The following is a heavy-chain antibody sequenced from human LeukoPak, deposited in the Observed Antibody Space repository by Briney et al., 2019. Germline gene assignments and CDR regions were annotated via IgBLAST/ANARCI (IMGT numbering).Heavy chain of an antibody. CDR2: IIPIFGTA. CDR1: GGTFSSYA. V-gene: IGHV1-69*05. D-gene: IGHD4-23*01. CDR3: ASLMKFPYGGNSY. Sequence: SVKVSCKASGGTFSSYAISWVRQAPGQGLEWMGGIIPIFGTANYAQKFQGRVTITTDESTSTAYMELSSLRSEDTAVYYCASLMKFPYGGNSYWGQGTLVTVSS. J-gene: IGHJ4*02.